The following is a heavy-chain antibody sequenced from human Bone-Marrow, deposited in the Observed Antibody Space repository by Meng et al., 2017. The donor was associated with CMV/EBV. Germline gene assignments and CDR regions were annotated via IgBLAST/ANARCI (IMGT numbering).Heavy chain of an antibody. Sequence: ASVKVSCKASGYTFTSYAMKWVRQAPGQGLEWMGWINTNTGNPTYAQGFTGRFALSLDTSVSTAYLQICSLNAEHTAVYHCARLPGIAGAATLADYYFDYWGQGTLVTVAS. CDR2: INTNTGNP. D-gene: IGHD6-19*01. J-gene: IGHJ4*02. V-gene: IGHV7-4-1*01. CDR1: GYTFTSYA. CDR3: ARLPGIAGAATLADYYFDY.